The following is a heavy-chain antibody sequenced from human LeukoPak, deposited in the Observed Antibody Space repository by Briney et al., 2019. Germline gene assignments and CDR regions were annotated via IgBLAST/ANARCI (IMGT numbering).Heavy chain of an antibody. CDR3: TADVYDSSGYYFLLGY. Sequence: GGSLRLSCEASGFTFSTYAMSWVRQAPGKGLEWVSTISGSAVTTYYADSVKGRFTISRDNSKSILSLQMNSLKTEDTAVYYCTADVYDSSGYYFLLGYWGQGTLVTVSS. J-gene: IGHJ4*02. V-gene: IGHV3-23*01. CDR2: ISGSAVTT. CDR1: GFTFSTYA. D-gene: IGHD3-22*01.